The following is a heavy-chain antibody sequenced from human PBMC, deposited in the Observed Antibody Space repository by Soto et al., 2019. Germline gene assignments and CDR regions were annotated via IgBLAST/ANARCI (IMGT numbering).Heavy chain of an antibody. Sequence: PSETLSLTCTVSFGSISDYYWSWIRQSPGTGLDWIGYFYPSGRTDYNPSLKSRVTISVDTPNNQFSLELNSLTAADTAGYYCARWSLRTPQHDVRGQGAWVTIYS. CDR2: FYPSGRT. D-gene: IGHD1-7*01. V-gene: IGHV4-59*01. CDR3: ARWSLRTPQHDV. J-gene: IGHJ4*02. CDR1: FGSISDYY.